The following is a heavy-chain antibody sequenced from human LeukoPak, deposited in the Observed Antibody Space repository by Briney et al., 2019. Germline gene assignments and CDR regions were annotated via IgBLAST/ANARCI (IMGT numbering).Heavy chain of an antibody. CDR1: GGSISSYY. D-gene: IGHD2-8*01. CDR2: IYYSGST. CDR3: ARGTNGVVWFDP. Sequence: PSETLSLTCTVSGGSISSYYWSWIRQPPGKGLEWIGYIYYSGSTNYNPSLKSRVTISVDTSKNQFSLKLSSVTAADTAVYYCARGTNGVVWFDPWGQGTLVTVSS. V-gene: IGHV4-59*01. J-gene: IGHJ5*02.